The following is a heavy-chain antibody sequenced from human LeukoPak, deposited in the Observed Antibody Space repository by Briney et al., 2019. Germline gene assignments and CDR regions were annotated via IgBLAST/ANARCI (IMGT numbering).Heavy chain of an antibody. CDR1: GFTFSSYE. V-gene: IGHV3-48*03. J-gene: IGHJ4*02. CDR2: ISSSGSTI. CDR3: AELGITMIGGV. D-gene: IGHD3-10*02. Sequence: GGSLRLSCAASGFTFSSYEMNWVRQAPGKGLEWVSYISSSGSTIYYADSVKGRFTISRDNAKNSLYLQMNSLRAEDTAVYYCAELGITMIGGVWGQGTLVTVSS.